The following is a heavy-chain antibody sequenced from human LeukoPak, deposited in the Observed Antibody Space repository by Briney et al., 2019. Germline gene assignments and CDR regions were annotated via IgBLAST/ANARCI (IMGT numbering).Heavy chain of an antibody. V-gene: IGHV2-5*02. D-gene: IGHD1-1*01. CDR2: IYWDDYQ. J-gene: IGHJ4*02. CDR3: VHSVANFAGRRADFTRSVDFDY. Sequence: SGPTLVNPTQTLTLTCTFSGFSLTSYGMGVGWIRQPPGKALDWLAFIYWDDYQRYSPSLETRLTITNDTSKNQVVLTMTNMDPVDTATYYCVHSVANFAGRRADFTRSVDFDYWGQGTRVTVSS. CDR1: GFSLTSYGMG.